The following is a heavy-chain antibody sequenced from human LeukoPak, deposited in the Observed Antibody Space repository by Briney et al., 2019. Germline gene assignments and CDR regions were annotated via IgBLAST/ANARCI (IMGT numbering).Heavy chain of an antibody. D-gene: IGHD2-2*01. CDR3: AGYDIVVVPAAKGLPYYYFDY. CDR1: GGTFSSYA. V-gene: IGHV1-69*04. CDR2: IIPILGIA. Sequence: WASVKVSCKASGGTFSSYAISWVRQAPGQGLEWMGRIIPILGIANYAQKFQGRVTITADESTSTAYMELSSLRSEDTAVYYCAGYDIVVVPAAKGLPYYYFDYWGQGTLVTVSS. J-gene: IGHJ4*02.